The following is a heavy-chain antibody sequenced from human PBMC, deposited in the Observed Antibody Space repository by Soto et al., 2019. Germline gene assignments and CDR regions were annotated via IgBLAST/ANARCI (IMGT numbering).Heavy chain of an antibody. CDR3: ARPTSVIHYYYYGMDV. CDR1: GGTFSSYA. V-gene: IGHV1-69*01. Sequence: QVQLVQSGAEVKKPGSSVKVSCKASGGTFSSYAISWVRQALGQGLEWMGGIIPIFGTANYAQKFQGRVTITADESTSTAYMELSSLRSEDTAVYYCARPTSVIHYYYYGMDVWGQGTTVTVSS. D-gene: IGHD3-16*02. CDR2: IIPIFGTA. J-gene: IGHJ6*02.